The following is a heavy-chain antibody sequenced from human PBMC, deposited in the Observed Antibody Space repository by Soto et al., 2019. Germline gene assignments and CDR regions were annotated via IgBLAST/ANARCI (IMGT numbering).Heavy chain of an antibody. J-gene: IGHJ5*02. D-gene: IGHD1-1*01. CDR3: ARGLEATGTTNWFDP. V-gene: IGHV4-34*01. CDR2: INHSGST. Sequence: SETLSLTCAVYGGSFSGYYWSWIRQPPGKGLEWIGEINHSGSTNYNPSLKSRVTISVDTSKNQFSLKLSSVTAADTAVYYCARGLEATGTTNWFDPWGQGTLVTVS. CDR1: GGSFSGYY.